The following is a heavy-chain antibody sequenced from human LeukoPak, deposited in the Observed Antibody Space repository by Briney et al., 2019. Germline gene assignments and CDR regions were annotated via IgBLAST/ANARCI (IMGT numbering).Heavy chain of an antibody. CDR1: GFTFSSYS. Sequence: GGSLRLSCAASGFTFSSYSMNWVRQAPGKGLEWVSYISSSSRTIYDADSVKGRFTISRDNAKNSLYLQMNSLRAEDTAVYYCASWPGGWYGEDYWGQGTLVTVSS. J-gene: IGHJ4*02. V-gene: IGHV3-48*01. CDR3: ASWPGGWYGEDY. CDR2: ISSSSRTI. D-gene: IGHD6-19*01.